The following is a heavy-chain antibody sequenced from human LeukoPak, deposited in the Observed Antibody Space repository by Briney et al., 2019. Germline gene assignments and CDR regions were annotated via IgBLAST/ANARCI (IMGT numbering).Heavy chain of an antibody. CDR1: GFTFSSYG. CDR3: AKGLDYYDSSGSVY. V-gene: IGHV3-30*18. CDR2: ISYDGSNK. D-gene: IGHD3-22*01. J-gene: IGHJ4*02. Sequence: GGSLRLSCAASGFTFSSYGMHWVRQAPGKGLEWVAVISYDGSNKYYADSVKGRFTISRDNSKNTLYLQTNSLRAEDTAVYYCAKGLDYYDSSGSVYWGQGTLVTVSS.